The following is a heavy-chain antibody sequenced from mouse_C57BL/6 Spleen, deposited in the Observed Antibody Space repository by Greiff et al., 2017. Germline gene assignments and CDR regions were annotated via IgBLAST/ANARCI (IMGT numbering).Heavy chain of an antibody. CDR1: GFTFSSYT. CDR2: ISGGGGNT. J-gene: IGHJ2*01. Sequence: EVKLMESGGGLVKPGGSLKLSCAASGFTFSSYTMSWVRQTPEKRLEWVATISGGGGNTYYPDSVKGRFTISRDNAKNTLYLQMSSLRSEDTALYYCARHYMGCFDYWGKGTTLTVSS. V-gene: IGHV5-9*01. CDR3: ARHYMGCFDY.